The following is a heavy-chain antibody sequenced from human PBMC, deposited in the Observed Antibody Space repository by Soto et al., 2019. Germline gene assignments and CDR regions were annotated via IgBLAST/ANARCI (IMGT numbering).Heavy chain of an antibody. CDR1: GFTFSSYG. CDR3: AKDSRYNSGWAPCYYYGMAF. V-gene: IGHV3-30*18. CDR2: ISSDGSNK. D-gene: IGHD6-19*01. J-gene: IGHJ6*02. Sequence: QVQLVESGGGVVQPGRSLRLSCVASGFTFSSYGMHWVRHAPGKGLEWVAVISSDGSNKYYADSVKGRFTISRDNSKNTLYGQMNSLRAADTAVYYCAKDSRYNSGWAPCYYYGMAFWGQWTTVTVSS.